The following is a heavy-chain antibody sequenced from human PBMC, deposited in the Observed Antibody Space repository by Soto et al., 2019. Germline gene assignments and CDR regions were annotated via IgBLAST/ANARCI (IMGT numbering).Heavy chain of an antibody. J-gene: IGHJ4*02. CDR1: GFTFDDYA. CDR2: ISWNSGSI. Sequence: GGSLRLSCAASGFTFDDYAMHWVRQAPGKGLEWVSGISWNSGSIGYADSVKGRFTISRDNAKNSLYLQMNSLRAEDTALYYCAKDRYDSWMTTVGYDYWGQGTLVTVSS. V-gene: IGHV3-9*01. CDR3: AKDRYDSWMTTVGYDY. D-gene: IGHD4-17*01.